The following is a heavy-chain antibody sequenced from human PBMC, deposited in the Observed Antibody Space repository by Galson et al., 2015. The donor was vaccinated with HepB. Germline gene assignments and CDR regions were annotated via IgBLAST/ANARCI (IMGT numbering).Heavy chain of an antibody. CDR3: ARSHCSSSSCFPNI. J-gene: IGHJ4*02. Sequence: SLRLSCAASGFTFSDYYMSWIRQAPGKGLEWVSYINSRGSTIYYADSVKGRFTISRDNAKSSLYLQMNSLRAEDTAVYYCARSHCSSSSCFPNIWGQGTLVIVSS. V-gene: IGHV3-11*01. CDR1: GFTFSDYY. D-gene: IGHD2-2*01. CDR2: INSRGSTI.